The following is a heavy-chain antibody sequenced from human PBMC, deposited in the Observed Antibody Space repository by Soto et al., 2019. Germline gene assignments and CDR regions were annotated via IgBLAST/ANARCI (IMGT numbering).Heavy chain of an antibody. J-gene: IGHJ6*03. CDR3: ARGGGTTAYYYYYYYMDV. Sequence: ASVKVSCKASGYTFTSYDINWVRQATGQGLEWMGWMNPNSGNTGYAQKYQGRVTMTRNTSISTAYMELSSLRSEDTAVYYFARGGGTTAYYYYYYYMDVWGKGTTVTVSS. D-gene: IGHD1-7*01. CDR2: MNPNSGNT. V-gene: IGHV1-8*01. CDR1: GYTFTSYD.